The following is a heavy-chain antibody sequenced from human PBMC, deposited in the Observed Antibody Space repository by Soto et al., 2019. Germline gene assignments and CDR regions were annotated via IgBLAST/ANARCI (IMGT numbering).Heavy chain of an antibody. Sequence: SETLSLTCTVSGGSISSGGYYWSWIRQHPGKGLEWIGYIYYSGSTYYNPSLKSRVTMSVDKSNNQFSLTLSSVTAADTAVYYRARVSGSYYYGMDVWGQGTTVAVSS. D-gene: IGHD3-10*01. CDR3: ARVSGSYYYGMDV. CDR1: GGSISSGGYY. J-gene: IGHJ6*02. CDR2: IYYSGST. V-gene: IGHV4-31*03.